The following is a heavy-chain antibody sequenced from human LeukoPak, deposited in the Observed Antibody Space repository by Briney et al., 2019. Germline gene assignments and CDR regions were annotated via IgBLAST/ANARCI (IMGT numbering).Heavy chain of an antibody. CDR2: FDPEDGET. J-gene: IGHJ4*02. CDR3: ATVSSIVVVPAAIRTFDH. D-gene: IGHD2-2*01. V-gene: IGHV1-24*01. CDR1: GYTLTELS. Sequence: ASVKVSCKVSGYTLTELSMHWVRQAPGKGLEWMGGFDPEDGETIYAQKFQGRVTMTEDTSTDTAYMELSSLRSEDTAVYYCATVSSIVVVPAAIRTFDHWGQGTLVTVSS.